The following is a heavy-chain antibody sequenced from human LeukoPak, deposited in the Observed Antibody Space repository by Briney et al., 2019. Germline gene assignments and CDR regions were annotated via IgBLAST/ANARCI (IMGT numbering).Heavy chain of an antibody. J-gene: IGHJ6*03. Sequence: SETLSLTCSVSGSSISSSSYYWGVIRQPPGKGLEWIGSVYYSGSTYYNPSLKSRLTISVDTSKNQFSLKLSSVTASDTAVYYCATTDYYYFVDVWGKGTAVTVSS. V-gene: IGHV4-39*01. CDR3: ATTDYYYFVDV. CDR1: GSSISSSSYY. CDR2: VYYSGST.